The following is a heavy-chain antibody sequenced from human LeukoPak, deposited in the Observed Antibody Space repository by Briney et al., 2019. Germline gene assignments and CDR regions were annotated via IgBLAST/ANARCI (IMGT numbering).Heavy chain of an antibody. J-gene: IGHJ4*02. Sequence: ASVKVSCKASGYTFTSYHINWVRQATGQGLEWMGWMSPNSGNTDYAQKFQGRVTMTEDTSTDTAYMELSSLRSEDTAVYYCATQRPSTDAALDYWGQGTLVTVSS. D-gene: IGHD2-15*01. CDR1: GYTFTSYH. CDR2: MSPNSGNT. V-gene: IGHV1-8*01. CDR3: ATQRPSTDAALDY.